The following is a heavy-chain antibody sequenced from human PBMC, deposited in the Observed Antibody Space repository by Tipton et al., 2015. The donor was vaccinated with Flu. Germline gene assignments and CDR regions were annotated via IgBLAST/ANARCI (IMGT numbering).Heavy chain of an antibody. D-gene: IGHD4-11*01. Sequence: LRLSCAASGFTFSTKWMYWVRQAPGKGLEWIGNIFRTGSTYHNPSLKSRVTMSVDTSKNQFSLKVFSVTAADTAVYYCARRDYSNYVSDPKSWFDPWGQGILVTVSS. CDR2: IFRTGST. CDR3: ARRDYSNYVSDPKSWFDP. J-gene: IGHJ5*02. CDR1: GFTFSTKW. V-gene: IGHV4-28*01.